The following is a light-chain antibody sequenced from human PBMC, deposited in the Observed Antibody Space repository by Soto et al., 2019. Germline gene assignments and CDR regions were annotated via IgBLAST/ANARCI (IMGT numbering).Light chain of an antibody. Sequence: DIQMTQSPSTLSASVGDRVTITCRASQSISSWLAWYQQKPGKAHKLLIYKASSLESGVPSMFSVSGSGTEFTLTISSLQPDNFATYYFQHYNSYSGPFGQGTKVEIK. CDR3: QHYNSYSGP. J-gene: IGKJ1*01. CDR1: QSISSW. V-gene: IGKV1-5*03. CDR2: KAS.